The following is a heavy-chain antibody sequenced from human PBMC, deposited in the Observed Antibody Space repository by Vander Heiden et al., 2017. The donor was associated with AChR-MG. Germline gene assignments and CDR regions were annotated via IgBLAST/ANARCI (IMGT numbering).Heavy chain of an antibody. Sequence: QVQLQQWGAGLLKPSETLSLTCAVYGGSFSGYYWSWIRQPPGKGLEWIGEINHSGSTNYNPSLKSRVTISVDTSKNQFSLKLSSVTAADTAVYYCARGEQQLVYYYGMDVWGQGTTVTVSS. V-gene: IGHV4-34*01. CDR3: ARGEQQLVYYYGMDV. J-gene: IGHJ6*02. D-gene: IGHD6-13*01. CDR2: INHSGST. CDR1: GGSFSGYY.